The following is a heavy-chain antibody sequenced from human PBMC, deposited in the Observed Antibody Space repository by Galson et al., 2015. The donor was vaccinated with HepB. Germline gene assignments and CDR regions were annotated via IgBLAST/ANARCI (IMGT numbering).Heavy chain of an antibody. CDR2: IRSETSNYAA. J-gene: IGHJ4*02. Sequence: SLRLSCAASGFNFSGSAIHWVRQASGKGPEWIGRIRSETSNYAALYVQSLKGRFTISRDDSKNLAYLHMRSLKTDDTAVYYCVRMGDLSGYSSRWGQGTLVTVSS. CDR1: GFNFSGSA. D-gene: IGHD6-13*01. CDR3: VRMGDLSGYSSR. V-gene: IGHV3-73*01.